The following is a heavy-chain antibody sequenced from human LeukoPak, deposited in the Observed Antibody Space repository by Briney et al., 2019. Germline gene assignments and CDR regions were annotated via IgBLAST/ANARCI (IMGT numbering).Heavy chain of an antibody. Sequence: SCKASGYTFTSYGITWVRQAPGKGLEWVSAISGSGGSTYYADSVKGRFTISRDNSKNTLYLQMNSLRAEDTAVYYCAKDGYDFRAPFDYWGQGTLVTVSS. CDR1: GYTFTSYG. CDR2: ISGSGGST. CDR3: AKDGYDFRAPFDY. V-gene: IGHV3-23*01. J-gene: IGHJ4*02. D-gene: IGHD5-12*01.